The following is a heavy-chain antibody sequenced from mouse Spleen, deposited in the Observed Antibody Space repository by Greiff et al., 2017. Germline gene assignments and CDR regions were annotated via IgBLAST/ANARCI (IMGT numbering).Heavy chain of an antibody. CDR3: ARGTDYDDYYAMDY. Sequence: VQLQQSGAELARPGASVKLSCKASGYTFTSYGISWVKQRTGQGLEWIGEIYPRSGNTYYNEKFKGKATLTADKSSSTAYMELRSLTSEDSAVYFCARGTDYDDYYAMDYWGQGTSVTVSS. V-gene: IGHV1-81*01. D-gene: IGHD2-4*01. J-gene: IGHJ4*01. CDR1: GYTFTSYG. CDR2: IYPRSGNT.